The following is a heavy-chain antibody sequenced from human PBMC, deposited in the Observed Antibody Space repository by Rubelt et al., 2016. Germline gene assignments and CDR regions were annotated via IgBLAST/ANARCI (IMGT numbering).Heavy chain of an antibody. J-gene: IGHJ6*02. CDR1: GGSISSYY. CDR2: IYYSGST. D-gene: IGHD3-3*01. CDR3: ARGKRTIFGVVIGMDV. Sequence: QLQLQESGPGLVKPSETLSLTCTVSGGSISSYYWSWIRQPPGKGLEWIGYIYYSGSTNYNPSLKSGAPISVGTSKNQFSLKLSSVTAADTAVYYCARGKRTIFGVVIGMDVWGQGTTVTVS. V-gene: IGHV4-59*01.